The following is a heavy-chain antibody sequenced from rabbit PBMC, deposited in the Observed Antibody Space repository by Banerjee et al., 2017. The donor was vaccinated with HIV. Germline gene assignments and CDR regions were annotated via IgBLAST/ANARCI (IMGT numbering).Heavy chain of an antibody. Sequence: QSLEESGGGLVKPGTSLTLTCKASGLSFSGSFYTCWVRQAHGKGLEWIACIDGVSSETTHYASWAKGRFTISKTSSTTVTLQMTSLTAADTATYFCARATYGYAGYAYATRLDLWGPGTLVTVS. J-gene: IGHJ3*01. CDR3: ARATYGYAGYAYATRLDL. V-gene: IGHV1S40*01. CDR2: IDGVSSETT. CDR1: GLSFSGSFY. D-gene: IGHD6-1*01.